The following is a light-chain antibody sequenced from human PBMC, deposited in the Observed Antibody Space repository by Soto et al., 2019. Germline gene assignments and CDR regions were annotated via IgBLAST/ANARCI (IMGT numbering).Light chain of an antibody. J-gene: IGKJ1*01. V-gene: IGKV3-20*01. CDR3: QQYGRSPRT. CDR2: GAS. Sequence: EMVLTQSPGTLSLSPGERATLSCRASQSVSSNYLAWYQQKPGQAPRLLIYGASTRATGIPDRFSGSGSGTDFTLTISRLEPEDFAVYYCQQYGRSPRTFGQGTKVEIK. CDR1: QSVSSNY.